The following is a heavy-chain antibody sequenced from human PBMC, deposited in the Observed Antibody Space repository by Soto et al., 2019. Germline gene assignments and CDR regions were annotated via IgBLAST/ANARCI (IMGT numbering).Heavy chain of an antibody. V-gene: IGHV4-31*03. D-gene: IGHD4-17*01. Sequence: SETLSLTCTVSGGSISSGGYYWSWIRQHPGKGLEWIGYIYYSGSTYYNPSLKSRVTISVDTSKNQFSLKLSSVTAADTAVYYCARGVYYGDCFDYWGQGTLVTAS. CDR3: ARGVYYGDCFDY. CDR2: IYYSGST. J-gene: IGHJ4*02. CDR1: GGSISSGGYY.